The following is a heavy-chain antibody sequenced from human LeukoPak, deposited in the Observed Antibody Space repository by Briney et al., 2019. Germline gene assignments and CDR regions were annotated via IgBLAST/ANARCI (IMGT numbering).Heavy chain of an antibody. CDR2: ISAYSGHT. CDR1: GYTVTTYG. D-gene: IGHD4-17*01. J-gene: IGHJ6*03. V-gene: IGHV1-18*01. CDR3: ARDVSTVTTRGDYYYYKDV. Sequence: ASVKVSCKASGYTVTTYGINWVRQAPGQGLEWMRWISAYSGHTKYAQRLQGRVTMTTDASTNTAYMQLTSLRSDDTAVYYCARDVSTVTTRGDYYYYKDVWGKGTTGTVSS.